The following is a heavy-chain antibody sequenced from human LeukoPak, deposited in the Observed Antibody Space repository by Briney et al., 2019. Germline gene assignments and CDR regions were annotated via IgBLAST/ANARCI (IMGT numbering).Heavy chain of an antibody. CDR2: IYYSGST. Sequence: SETLSLTCTVSGGSISSYYWSWIRQPPGKGLEWIGCIYYSGSTNYNPSLKSRVTISVDTSKNQFSLKLSSVTAADTAVYYCARHTRLRYFDSHWGQGTLVTVSS. V-gene: IGHV4-59*08. CDR3: ARHTRLRYFDSH. J-gene: IGHJ4*02. D-gene: IGHD3-9*01. CDR1: GGSISSYY.